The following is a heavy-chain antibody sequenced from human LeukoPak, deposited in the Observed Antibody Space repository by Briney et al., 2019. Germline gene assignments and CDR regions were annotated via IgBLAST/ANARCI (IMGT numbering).Heavy chain of an antibody. D-gene: IGHD3-3*01. J-gene: IGHJ4*02. Sequence: QPGGSLRLSCAASGFTFSSYAMNWVRQAPGKGLEWVSAISGSGGSTYYADSVKGRFTIPRDNSKNTLYLQMNSLRAEDTAVYYCAKVPAVRITIFGVSFDFWGQGTLVTVSS. CDR2: ISGSGGST. CDR3: AKVPAVRITIFGVSFDF. V-gene: IGHV3-23*01. CDR1: GFTFSSYA.